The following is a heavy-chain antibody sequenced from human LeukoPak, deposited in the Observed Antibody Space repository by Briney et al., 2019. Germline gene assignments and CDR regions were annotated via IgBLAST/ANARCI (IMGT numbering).Heavy chain of an antibody. D-gene: IGHD1-26*01. CDR1: GFTFSSYG. Sequence: GGSLRLSCAASGFTFSSYGMHWVRQAPGKGLEWVADIWYDGSNKYYADSVKGRFTISRDNSKNTLYLQMNSLRAEDTAVYYCAKDPIVGATTPNSIDYWGQGTLVTVSS. CDR3: AKDPIVGATTPNSIDY. V-gene: IGHV3-33*06. CDR2: IWYDGSNK. J-gene: IGHJ4*02.